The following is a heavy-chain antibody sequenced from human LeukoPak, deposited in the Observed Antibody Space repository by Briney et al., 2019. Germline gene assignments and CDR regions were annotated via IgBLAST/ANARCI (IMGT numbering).Heavy chain of an antibody. CDR1: GYTLTNYY. V-gene: IGHV1-2*02. D-gene: IGHD6-13*01. CDR2: INPNSGGT. Sequence: ASVKVSCKASGYTLTNYYIHWVRQAPGQGLEWMGWINPNSGGTNYAQKFQGRVTMTRDTSISTAYMELSRLRSDDTAVYYCARSIPAYSSSWFPFDYWGQGTLVTVSS. J-gene: IGHJ4*02. CDR3: ARSIPAYSSSWFPFDY.